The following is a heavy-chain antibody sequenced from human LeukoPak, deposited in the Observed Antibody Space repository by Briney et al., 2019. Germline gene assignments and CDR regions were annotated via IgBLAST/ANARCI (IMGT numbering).Heavy chain of an antibody. CDR3: ARWGRPYYYSSGYDY. J-gene: IGHJ4*01. Sequence: PGGSLRLSCAASGFTFSIYWMSWVRQAPGKGLEWVANINQDGSEKYYVDSVKGRFTISRDNAKNSLSLQMNSLRAEDTAVYYCARWGRPYYYSSGYDYWGPGNLVTVSS. CDR1: GFTFSIYW. CDR2: INQDGSEK. V-gene: IGHV3-7*01. D-gene: IGHD3-22*01.